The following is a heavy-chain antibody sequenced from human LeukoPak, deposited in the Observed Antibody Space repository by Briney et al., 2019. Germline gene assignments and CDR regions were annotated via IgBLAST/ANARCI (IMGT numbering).Heavy chain of an antibody. Sequence: GGSLRLSCAASGFTFSSYSMNWVRQAPGKGLEWVSDISSSSSTIYYADSVKGRFTISRDNAKNSLYLQMNSLRAEDTAVYYCARITVAGTKGNWFDPWGQGTLVTVSS. D-gene: IGHD6-19*01. CDR3: ARITVAGTKGNWFDP. CDR1: GFTFSSYS. J-gene: IGHJ5*02. V-gene: IGHV3-48*04. CDR2: ISSSSSTI.